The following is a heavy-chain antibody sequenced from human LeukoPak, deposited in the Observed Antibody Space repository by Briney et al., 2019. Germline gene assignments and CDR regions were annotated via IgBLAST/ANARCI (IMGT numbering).Heavy chain of an antibody. J-gene: IGHJ5*02. D-gene: IGHD6-13*01. CDR2: IMPMFGSA. CDR1: GGTFSREA. Sequence: ASVKAFRKASGGTFSREAINWVRQAPGPGLEGVGGIMPMFGSANYAQKFQGRVTVTADESTSTAYMEVSSLRSEDTAVYYCARTFGGLGYSSSWYPARVWFDPWGQGTLVTVSS. CDR3: ARTFGGLGYSSSWYPARVWFDP. V-gene: IGHV1-69*13.